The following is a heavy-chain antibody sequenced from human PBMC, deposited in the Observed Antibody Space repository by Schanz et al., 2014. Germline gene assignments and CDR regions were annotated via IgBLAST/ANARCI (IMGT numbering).Heavy chain of an antibody. V-gene: IGHV1-69*08. CDR2: IIPILDKT. Sequence: QVQLVQSGAEVKKPGSSVKVSCKASGGTFSSSTLTWVRQAPGQGLEWMGRIIPILDKTNYAQKFQGRVTMTRHTSISTAYMELSSLRSEDTAVYYCARGGPAYYFDDWGQGTLVTVSS. CDR1: GGTFSSST. J-gene: IGHJ4*02. CDR3: ARGGPAYYFDD.